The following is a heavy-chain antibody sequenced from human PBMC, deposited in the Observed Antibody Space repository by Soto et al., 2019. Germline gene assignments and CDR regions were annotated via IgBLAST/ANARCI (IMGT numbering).Heavy chain of an antibody. V-gene: IGHV1-18*01. CDR3: AMVDLYVTPTPQDV. CDR1: GYIFVNYG. D-gene: IGHD3-16*01. J-gene: IGHJ6*02. Sequence: QVQLEQSGDAVKKPGASVKVSCKASGYIFVNYGIAWVRQAPGQGLERLGWISPYTGNTYYATKVQGRLTLTTDTSTSTAFRDLGRLTSADSAVYYCAMVDLYVTPTPQDVWGQRTTVTVSS. CDR2: ISPYTGNT.